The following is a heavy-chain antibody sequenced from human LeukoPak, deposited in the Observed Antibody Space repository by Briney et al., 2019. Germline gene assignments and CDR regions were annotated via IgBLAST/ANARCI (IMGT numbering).Heavy chain of an antibody. Sequence: GGSLRLSCAASGFTFSSYAMSWVRQAPGKGLEWVSAISGSGGSTYYADSVKGRFTTPRDNSKNTLYLQMNSLRAEDTAVYYCAKSPLGYCSGGSCYAVFFFDYWGQGTLVTVSS. V-gene: IGHV3-23*01. CDR2: ISGSGGST. J-gene: IGHJ4*02. CDR1: GFTFSSYA. CDR3: AKSPLGYCSGGSCYAVFFFDY. D-gene: IGHD2-15*01.